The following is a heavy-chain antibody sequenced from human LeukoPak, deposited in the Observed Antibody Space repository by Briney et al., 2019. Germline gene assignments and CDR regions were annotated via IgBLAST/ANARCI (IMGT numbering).Heavy chain of an antibody. CDR1: GFTFSSYA. D-gene: IGHD1-26*01. Sequence: GGSLRLSCAASGFTFSSYAMSWVRQAPGKGLEWVSAISGSGGSTYYADSVKGRFTISRDSSKNTLYLQMNSLRAEDTAVYYCAKDPRWDYYFDYWGQGTLVTVSS. CDR3: AKDPRWDYYFDY. J-gene: IGHJ4*02. CDR2: ISGSGGST. V-gene: IGHV3-23*01.